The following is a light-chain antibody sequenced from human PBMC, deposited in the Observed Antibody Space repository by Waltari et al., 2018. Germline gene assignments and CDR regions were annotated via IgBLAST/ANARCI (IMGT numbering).Light chain of an antibody. CDR1: SSHVGRSIY. J-gene: IGLJ1*01. V-gene: IGLV2-14*01. Sequence: QSALTQPPSVSGSPGQSVTISCPGTSSHVGRSIYLAWYQQQPDKAPRLIIYEATKWPSGVSNRFSGSKSGNTASLTISGLQAEDEADYYCSSYTSISTFVFGSGTKVTVL. CDR2: EAT. CDR3: SSYTSISTFV.